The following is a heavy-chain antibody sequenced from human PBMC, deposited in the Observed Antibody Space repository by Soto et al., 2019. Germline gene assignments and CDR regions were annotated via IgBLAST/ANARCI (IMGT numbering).Heavy chain of an antibody. J-gene: IGHJ4*02. CDR3: ARDDGLDSRFYY. D-gene: IGHD2-2*03. CDR1: GYTFTNYY. V-gene: IGHV1-18*04. Sequence: ASVKVYCKASGYTFTNYYMHWVRQAPGQGLEWMGWISAYNGNTNYAQKLQGRVTMTTDTSTSTAYMELRSLRSDDTAVYYCARDDGLDSRFYYWGQGTLVTVSS. CDR2: ISAYNGNT.